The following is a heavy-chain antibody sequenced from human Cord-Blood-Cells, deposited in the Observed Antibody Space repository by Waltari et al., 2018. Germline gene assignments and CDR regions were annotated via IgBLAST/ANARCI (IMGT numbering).Heavy chain of an antibody. Sequence: QLQLQESGPGLVKPSATLSLTCTVSGGSISSSIYYWGWIRQPPGKGLAWIGSIYYSGSTSYNPSLKSRVTISVDTSKNQFSLKLSSVTAADTAVYYCARRADDAFDIWGQGTMVTVSS. CDR3: ARRADDAFDI. CDR2: IYYSGST. V-gene: IGHV4-39*01. D-gene: IGHD1-26*01. J-gene: IGHJ3*02. CDR1: GGSISSSIYY.